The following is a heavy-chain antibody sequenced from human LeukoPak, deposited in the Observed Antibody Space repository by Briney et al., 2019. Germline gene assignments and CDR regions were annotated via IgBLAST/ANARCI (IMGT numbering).Heavy chain of an antibody. CDR3: AREFSGYAFDI. CDR1: GFSFSSYG. J-gene: IGHJ3*02. V-gene: IGHV3-30*03. D-gene: IGHD5-12*01. Sequence: GRSLRLSCAASGFSFSSYGIHWVRLAPGKGLEWVAVISDDGTRKFYADSVQGRFTISRDNSKNTLFLQMNSLRAEDMAVYYCAREFSGYAFDIWGQGTMVTVSS. CDR2: ISDDGTRK.